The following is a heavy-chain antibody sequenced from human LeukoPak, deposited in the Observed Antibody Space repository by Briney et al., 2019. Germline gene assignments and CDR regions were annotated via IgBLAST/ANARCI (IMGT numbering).Heavy chain of an antibody. J-gene: IGHJ4*02. V-gene: IGHV3-23*01. CDR3: AKDSGGLRPYYFDY. Sequence: GGSLRLSCAASGFTFSDYTMSWVRQAPGKGLEWVSAITSSGGSTYYADSVKGRFTISRDSSKNTLYLQMNSLRAEDTAVYYCAKDSGGLRPYYFDYWGQGTLVTVSS. CDR2: ITSSGGST. D-gene: IGHD5-12*01. CDR1: GFTFSDYT.